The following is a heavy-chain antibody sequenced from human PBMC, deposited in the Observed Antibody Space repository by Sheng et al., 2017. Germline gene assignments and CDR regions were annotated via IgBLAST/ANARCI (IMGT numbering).Heavy chain of an antibody. V-gene: IGHV4-4*07. Sequence: QVQLQESGPGLGEAFGDPWSLTCTVSGGSISSYYWSWIRQPAGRDWSGLGVSIPVGAPTTTPPPRXSSHHVSRHVQDQFSLKLSSVTAADTAVYYCARDSNSYGSNYWGQGTLVTVSS. D-gene: IGHD5-18*01. CDR2: SIPVGAP. CDR1: GGSISSYY. J-gene: IGHJ4*02. CDR3: ARDSNSYGSNY.